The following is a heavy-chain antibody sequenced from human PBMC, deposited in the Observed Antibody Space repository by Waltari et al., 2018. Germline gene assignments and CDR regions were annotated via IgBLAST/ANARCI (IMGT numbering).Heavy chain of an antibody. CDR3: ARQLGGRYYYYYGMDV. J-gene: IGHJ6*02. CDR2: ISAYNGNT. V-gene: IGHV1-18*01. D-gene: IGHD1-1*01. CDR1: GYTFTSDG. Sequence: QVQLVQSGAEVKKPGASVKVSCQASGYTFTSDGISRVRQAPGQGLEWMGWISAYNGNTNYAQKLQGRVTMTTDTSTSTAYMELRSLRSDDTAVYYCARQLGGRYYYYYGMDVWGQGTTVTVSS.